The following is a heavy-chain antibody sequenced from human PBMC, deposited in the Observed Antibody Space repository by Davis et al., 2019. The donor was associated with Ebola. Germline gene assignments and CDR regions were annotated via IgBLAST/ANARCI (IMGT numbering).Heavy chain of an antibody. CDR3: AKEGVNHYYYMEV. CDR2: IRSKANSYAT. Sequence: GESLKISCAASGFTFSGSAMHWVRQASGKGLEWLGRIRSKANSYATAYAASVKDRFTISRDDSKNTLYLQMNSLRAEDTAVYYCAKEGVNHYYYMEVWGKGTTVTVSS. V-gene: IGHV3-73*01. D-gene: IGHD4-23*01. J-gene: IGHJ6*03. CDR1: GFTFSGSA.